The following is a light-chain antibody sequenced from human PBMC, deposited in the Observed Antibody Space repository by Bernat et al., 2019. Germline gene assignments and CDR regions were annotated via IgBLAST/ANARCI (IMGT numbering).Light chain of an antibody. Sequence: QSILTQPPSASGTPGQRVTIYCSGGSTNIGSNTVNWYQQVPGTAPKLLIFSKNQRPSGVPDRFSGSKSGTSASLAISGLQSEDEADYYCAAWDDSLNGPVFGGGTKLTVL. CDR1: STNIGSNT. V-gene: IGLV1-44*01. CDR3: AAWDDSLNGPV. CDR2: SKN. J-gene: IGLJ3*02.